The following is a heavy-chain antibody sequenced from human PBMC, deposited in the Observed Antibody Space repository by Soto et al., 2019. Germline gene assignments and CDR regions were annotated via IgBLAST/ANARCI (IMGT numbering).Heavy chain of an antibody. CDR1: GFTFSSYA. V-gene: IGHV3-23*01. J-gene: IGHJ6*02. CDR2: ISGSGGST. Sequence: GGSLRLSCAASGFTFSSYAMSWVRQAPGKGLEWVSAISGSGGSTYYADSVKGRFTISRDNSKNTLYLQMNSLRAEDTAVYYCAKVIPRSSWINYYYYGMDVWGQGTTVTVSS. D-gene: IGHD6-13*01. CDR3: AKVIPRSSWINYYYYGMDV.